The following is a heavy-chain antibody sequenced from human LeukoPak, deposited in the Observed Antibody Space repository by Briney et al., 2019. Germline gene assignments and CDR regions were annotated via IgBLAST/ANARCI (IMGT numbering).Heavy chain of an antibody. D-gene: IGHD6-13*01. J-gene: IGHJ6*04. Sequence: ASVKVSCKASGYTFTSYGISWVRQAPGQGLEWMGWISAYNGNTNYAQKLQGRVTMTTDTSTSTAYMELRSLRSDDTAVYYCARAHFLIAALNAQDYYRMDVWGKGTTVTVSS. CDR2: ISAYNGNT. CDR3: ARAHFLIAALNAQDYYRMDV. CDR1: GYTFTSYG. V-gene: IGHV1-18*01.